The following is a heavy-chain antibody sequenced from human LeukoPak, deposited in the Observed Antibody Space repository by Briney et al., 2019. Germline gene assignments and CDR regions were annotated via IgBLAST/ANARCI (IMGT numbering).Heavy chain of an antibody. V-gene: IGHV4-34*01. CDR1: GGSFSGYY. Sequence: SETLSLTCAVYGGSFSGYYWSWIRQPPGKGLEWIGEINHSGSTNYNPSLKSRVTISVDTSKNQSSLKLSSVTAADTAVYYCARGAYCSGGSCSPLRYYMDVWGKGTTVTVSS. CDR2: INHSGST. D-gene: IGHD2-15*01. CDR3: ARGAYCSGGSCSPLRYYMDV. J-gene: IGHJ6*03.